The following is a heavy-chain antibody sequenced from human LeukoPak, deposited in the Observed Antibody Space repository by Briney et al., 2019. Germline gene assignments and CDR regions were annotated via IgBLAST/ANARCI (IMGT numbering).Heavy chain of an antibody. Sequence: PGGSLRLSCAASGFTFSSYWMSWVRQAPGKGLEWVANIKQDGSEKYYVDSVKGRFTISRDNAKNSLYLQMNSLRAEDTAVYYCAKDPRQQLVLYFDYWGQGTLVTVSS. CDR2: IKQDGSEK. CDR1: GFTFSSYW. CDR3: AKDPRQQLVLYFDY. D-gene: IGHD6-13*01. J-gene: IGHJ4*02. V-gene: IGHV3-7*03.